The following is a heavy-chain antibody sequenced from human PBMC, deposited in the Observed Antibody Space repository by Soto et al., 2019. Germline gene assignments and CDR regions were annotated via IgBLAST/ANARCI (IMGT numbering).Heavy chain of an antibody. Sequence: GGSLRLSCAASGFTFSSYSMSWVRQAPGKGLEWVSGFRTGGDDGTTYYADSVKGRFTISRDNTKNTLFLQMNSLRAEDTAIYYCAKKVNSGPGSQYFDYWGQGTLVTVSS. CDR1: GFTFSSYS. J-gene: IGHJ4*02. CDR2: FRTGGDDGTT. D-gene: IGHD3-10*01. CDR3: AKKVNSGPGSQYFDY. V-gene: IGHV3-23*01.